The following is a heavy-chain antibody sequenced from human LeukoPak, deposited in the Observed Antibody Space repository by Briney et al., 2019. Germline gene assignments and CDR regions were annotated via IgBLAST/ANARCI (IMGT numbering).Heavy chain of an antibody. CDR3: ARGPGGIPFDY. CDR2: ISGSDNSI. D-gene: IGHD3-16*01. CDR1: GFTFSDYY. J-gene: IGHJ4*02. Sequence: GGSLRLSCAASGFTFSDYYMTWIRRAPGKGLEWVSYISGSDNSIYYADSVKGRFTISRDNAKNSLYLQMSSLRAEDTAVYYCARGPGGIPFDYWGQGTLVTVSS. V-gene: IGHV3-11*01.